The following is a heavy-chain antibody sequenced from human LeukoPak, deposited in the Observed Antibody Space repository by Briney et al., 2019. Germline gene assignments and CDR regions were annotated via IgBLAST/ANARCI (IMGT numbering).Heavy chain of an antibody. Sequence: ASVTVSCKASGYTFTGYYVHWVRQAPGQVLEWMVRINPNNGGSDYAQKFQGRVTMTRDTSVTTAYMDLSRLTSDDTAVYYCARGPSGTGTTVYWGQGTLVTVSS. CDR3: ARGPSGTGTTVY. V-gene: IGHV1-2*06. CDR1: GYTFTGYY. J-gene: IGHJ4*02. D-gene: IGHD1-7*01. CDR2: INPNNGGS.